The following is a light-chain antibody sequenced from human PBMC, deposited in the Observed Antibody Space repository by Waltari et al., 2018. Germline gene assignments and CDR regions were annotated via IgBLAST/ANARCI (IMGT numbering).Light chain of an antibody. CDR3: NSYASSNTRV. CDR2: DVS. Sequence: QSALTQAASVSGSPGQPITISCTGTSSDVGGYNYVSWYQQHPGKAPKLIIYDVSSRPSVVSNRFAGSKSGNTASLTISGLQAEDEADYYCNSYASSNTRVFGGGTKVTVL. CDR1: SSDVGGYNY. J-gene: IGLJ3*02. V-gene: IGLV2-14*03.